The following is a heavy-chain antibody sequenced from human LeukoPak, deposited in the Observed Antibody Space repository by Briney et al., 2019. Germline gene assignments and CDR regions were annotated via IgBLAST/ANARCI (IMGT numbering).Heavy chain of an antibody. D-gene: IGHD3-22*01. CDR3: ARGPYSSGYYYGNWFDP. J-gene: IGHJ5*02. CDR1: GFTFSSYW. V-gene: IGHV4-34*01. Sequence: GSLRLSCAASGFTFSSYWMSWVRQAPGKGLEWIGEINHSGSTNYNPSLKSRVTISVDTSKNQFSLKLSSVTAADTAVYYCARGPYSSGYYYGNWFDPWGQGTLVTVSS. CDR2: INHSGST.